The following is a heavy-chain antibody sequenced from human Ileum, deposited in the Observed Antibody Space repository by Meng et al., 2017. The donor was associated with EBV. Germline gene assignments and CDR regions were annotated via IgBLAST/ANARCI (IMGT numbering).Heavy chain of an antibody. D-gene: IGHD6-19*01. CDR1: VCSISSCNG. V-gene: IGHV4-4*02. CDR3: ARVGQWLPIDY. J-gene: IGHJ4*02. Sequence: QLALQESGPSMREPWGALSLTCCVSVCSISSCNGWSWVRQPPGKGLEWIGEIYNSGSTNYNPSLKSRVTISVDKSKNQFSLNLSSVTAADTAVYYCARVGQWLPIDYWGQGTLVTVSS. CDR2: IYNSGST.